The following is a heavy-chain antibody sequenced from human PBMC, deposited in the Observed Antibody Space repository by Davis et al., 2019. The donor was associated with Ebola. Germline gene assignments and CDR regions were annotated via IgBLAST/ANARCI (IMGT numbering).Heavy chain of an antibody. CDR1: GFTFSSYA. CDR2: ISGSGGST. D-gene: IGHD6-13*01. Sequence: PGGSLRLSCAASGFTFSSYAMSWVRQAPGKGLEWVSAISGSGGSTYYADSVKGRFTISRDNSKNTLYLQMNSLRAEDTAVYYCAMSVSSSWPRLGMDVWGQGTTVTVSS. J-gene: IGHJ6*02. V-gene: IGHV3-23*01. CDR3: AMSVSSSWPRLGMDV.